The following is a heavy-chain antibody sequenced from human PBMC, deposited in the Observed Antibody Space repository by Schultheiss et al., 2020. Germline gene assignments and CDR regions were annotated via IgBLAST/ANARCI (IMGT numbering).Heavy chain of an antibody. D-gene: IGHD2-21*02. CDR3: AKEGDPSDYYYYYMDV. J-gene: IGHJ6*03. CDR1: GFTFSSYS. Sequence: GGSLRLSCAASGFTFSSYSMNWVRQAPGKGLEWVAVIWYDGSNKYYVDSVKGRLTISRDNAKKSLYLQMNSLRAEDTAVYYCAKEGDPSDYYYYYMDVWGKGTTVTVSS. V-gene: IGHV3-33*03. CDR2: IWYDGSNK.